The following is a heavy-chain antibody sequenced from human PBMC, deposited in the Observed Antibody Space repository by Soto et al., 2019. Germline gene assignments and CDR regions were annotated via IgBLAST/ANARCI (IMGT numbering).Heavy chain of an antibody. Sequence: QLQLQESGPGLVKPSETLSLTCTVSGGSISTSSYYWDWIRQPPGKGLEWIGSIYYSGSTYYNPSLKSRVTISVDTSKNQFSLKLSSVTAADTAVYYCARQFGVQLWLDWGQGTLVTVSS. CDR3: ARQFGVQLWLD. CDR2: IYYSGST. D-gene: IGHD5-18*01. V-gene: IGHV4-39*01. J-gene: IGHJ4*02. CDR1: GGSISTSSYY.